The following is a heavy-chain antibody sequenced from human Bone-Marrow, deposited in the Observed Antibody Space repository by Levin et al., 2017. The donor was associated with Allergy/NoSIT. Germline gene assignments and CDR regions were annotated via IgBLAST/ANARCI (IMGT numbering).Heavy chain of an antibody. CDR3: ARRRNFYGSGWSV. J-gene: IGHJ4*02. Sequence: SETLSLTCTVSGDSISSGDYFWSWIRQPPGKGLEWIGYISSRGSSYYNPSLKSQSSISIDTSANQFSLKLASVTGADTAVYFCARRRNFYGSGWSVWGQGTLVTVSS. D-gene: IGHD3-10*01. CDR2: ISSRGSS. CDR1: GDSISSGDYF. V-gene: IGHV4-30-4*01.